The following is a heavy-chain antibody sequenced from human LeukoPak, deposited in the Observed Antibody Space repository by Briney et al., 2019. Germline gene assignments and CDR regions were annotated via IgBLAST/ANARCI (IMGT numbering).Heavy chain of an antibody. V-gene: IGHV3-7*01. Sequence: GGSLRLSCAASGFTFSRCWMSWVRQAPGKGLEWVANIKQDGGEKYYVDSVKGRFTISRDNAKNSLYLQMNSLRAEDTAVYYCARHIDSYDFWSGYYIDYWGQGTLVTVSS. J-gene: IGHJ4*02. D-gene: IGHD3-3*01. CDR3: ARHIDSYDFWSGYYIDY. CDR2: IKQDGGEK. CDR1: GFTFSRCW.